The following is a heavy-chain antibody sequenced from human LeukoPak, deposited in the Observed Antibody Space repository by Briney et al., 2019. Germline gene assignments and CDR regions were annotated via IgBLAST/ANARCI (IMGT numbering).Heavy chain of an antibody. CDR2: ISSSSSYI. V-gene: IGHV3-21*01. Sequence: GGSLRLSCAASGFTFSSYSMNWVRQAPGKGLEWVSSISSSSSYIYYADSVKGRFTISRDNAKNSLYLQMNSLRAEDTAVYYCARDRYNWNGDFDYWGQGTLVTVSS. D-gene: IGHD1-20*01. CDR3: ARDRYNWNGDFDY. CDR1: GFTFSSYS. J-gene: IGHJ4*02.